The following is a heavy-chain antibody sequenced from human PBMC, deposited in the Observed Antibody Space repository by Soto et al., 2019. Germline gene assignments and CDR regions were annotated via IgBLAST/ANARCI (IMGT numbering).Heavy chain of an antibody. J-gene: IGHJ4*02. CDR3: ARANYRYSGSYREGYYFDY. Sequence: ASVKVSCKASGGTFSSYAISWVRQAPGQGLEWMGGIIPIFGTANYAQKFQGRVTITADESTSTAYMELSSLRSEDTAVYYCARANYRYSGSYREGYYFDYWGQGTLVTVSS. CDR2: IIPIFGTA. V-gene: IGHV1-69*13. D-gene: IGHD1-26*01. CDR1: GGTFSSYA.